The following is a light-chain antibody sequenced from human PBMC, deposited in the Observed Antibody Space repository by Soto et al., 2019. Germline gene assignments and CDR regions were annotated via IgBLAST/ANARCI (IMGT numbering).Light chain of an antibody. CDR3: QHYNSYSEA. CDR1: QTISSW. J-gene: IGKJ1*01. CDR2: KAS. Sequence: IQMTQSPSTLSGSVGDRVTITCRPSQTISSWLAWYQQKPGKAPKLLIYKASTLKSGVPSRFSGSGSGTEFTLTISSLQPDDFATYYCQHYNSYSEAFGQGTKV. V-gene: IGKV1-5*03.